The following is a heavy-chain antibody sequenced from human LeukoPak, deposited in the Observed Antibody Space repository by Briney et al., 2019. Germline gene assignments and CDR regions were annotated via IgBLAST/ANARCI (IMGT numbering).Heavy chain of an antibody. CDR2: INANSGVT. CDR3: ARDVSSTPNWEFDY. J-gene: IGHJ4*02. D-gene: IGHD1-26*01. Sequence: ASVKVSCKTSGYTFADYFIHWVRQAPGQGLEWMGRINANSGVTEYEQKFQGRVTMTRDTSISTAYVEVDWLISDDTAIYYCARDVSSTPNWEFDYWGLGNLVTVSS. V-gene: IGHV1-2*06. CDR1: GYTFADYF.